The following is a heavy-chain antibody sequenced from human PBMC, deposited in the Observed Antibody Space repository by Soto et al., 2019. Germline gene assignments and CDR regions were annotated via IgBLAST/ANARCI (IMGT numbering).Heavy chain of an antibody. CDR1: GYTFTSYG. CDR2: ISAHNGDT. V-gene: IGHV1-18*04. CDR3: ASSCISTSCPSFYYYYGLDA. Sequence: ASVKVSCKASGYTFTSYGFTWVRQAPGQGLEWMGWISAHNGDTNYAHKFQGRVTMTTDTSTSTAYMELRSLRSDDTAVYYCASSCISTSCPSFYYYYGLDAWGQGTTVTVSS. D-gene: IGHD2-2*01. J-gene: IGHJ6*02.